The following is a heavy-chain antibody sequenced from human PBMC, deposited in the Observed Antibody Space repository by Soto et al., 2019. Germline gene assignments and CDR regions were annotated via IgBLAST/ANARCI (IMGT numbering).Heavy chain of an antibody. CDR1: GGTFSSYA. V-gene: IGHV1-69*06. CDR3: ASGSSSGVGGMDV. J-gene: IGHJ6*02. Sequence: SVKVSCKASGGTFSSYAISWVRQAPGQGLEWMGGIIPIFGTANYAQKFQGRVTITADKSTSTAYMEPSSLRSEDTAVYYCASGSSSGVGGMDVWGQGTTVTVSS. D-gene: IGHD6-6*01. CDR2: IIPIFGTA.